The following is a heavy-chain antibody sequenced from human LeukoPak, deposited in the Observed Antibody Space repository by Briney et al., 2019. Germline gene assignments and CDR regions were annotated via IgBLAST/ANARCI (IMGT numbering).Heavy chain of an antibody. D-gene: IGHD4-23*01. CDR1: GGSFSGYY. J-gene: IGHJ6*02. CDR2: INHSGST. Sequence: NASETLSLTCAVYGGSFSGYYWSWIRQPPGKGLEWIGEINHSGSTNYNPSLKSRVTISVDTSKNQFSLKLSSVTAADTAVYYCARGGLLRWSLRVTDGMDVWGQGTTVTVSS. V-gene: IGHV4-34*01. CDR3: ARGGLLRWSLRVTDGMDV.